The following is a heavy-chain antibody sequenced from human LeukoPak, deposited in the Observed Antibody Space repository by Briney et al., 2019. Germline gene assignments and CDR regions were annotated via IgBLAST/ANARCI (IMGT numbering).Heavy chain of an antibody. J-gene: IGHJ3*02. Sequence: SETLSLTCAVSGGSISSGGYSWSWIRQPPGKGLEWIGYIYHSGSTYYNPSHKSRVTISVDRSKNQFSLKLSSVTAADTAVYYCARADAADAFDIWGQGTMVTVSS. CDR2: IYHSGST. CDR3: ARADAADAFDI. V-gene: IGHV4-30-2*01. CDR1: GGSISSGGYS.